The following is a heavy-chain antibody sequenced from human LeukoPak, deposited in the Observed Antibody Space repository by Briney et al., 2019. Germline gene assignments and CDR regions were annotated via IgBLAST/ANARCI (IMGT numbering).Heavy chain of an antibody. V-gene: IGHV3-21*01. J-gene: IGHJ5*02. CDR3: ARGGSYYYDSSGYVRFDP. CDR1: GFSFSSYN. CDR2: ISSRSSFI. Sequence: PGGSLRLSCAGSGFSFSSYNMNWVRQAPGKGLEWVSHISSRSSFIFYSDSVKGRFSISRDNANNSLYLQMSSLRVEDTAVYYCARGGSYYYDSSGYVRFDPWGQGTLVTVSS. D-gene: IGHD3-22*01.